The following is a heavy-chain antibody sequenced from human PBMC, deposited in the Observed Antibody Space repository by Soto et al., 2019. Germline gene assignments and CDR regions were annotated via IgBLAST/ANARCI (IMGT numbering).Heavy chain of an antibody. CDR3: ARSPGAATKYYFDY. CDR2: IWYDGSNK. V-gene: IGHV3-33*01. J-gene: IGHJ4*02. Sequence: GGSLRLSCAASGFTFSSYGMHWVRQAPGKGLEWVAVIWYDGSNKYYADSVKGRFTISRDNSKNTLYLQMNSLRAEDTAVYYCARSPGAATKYYFDYWGQGTLVTVSS. D-gene: IGHD1-26*01. CDR1: GFTFSSYG.